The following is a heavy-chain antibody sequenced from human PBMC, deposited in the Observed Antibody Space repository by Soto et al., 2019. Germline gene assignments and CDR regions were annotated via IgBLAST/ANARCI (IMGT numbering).Heavy chain of an antibody. V-gene: IGHV3-23*01. J-gene: IGHJ4*02. CDR1: GLTFSNYA. CDR3: AKNQERELPRVIDF. D-gene: IGHD1-7*01. CDR2: MSGSGSTT. Sequence: GGSLRLSCATSGLTFSNYAMSRVRQAPGGGLEWVSSMSGSGSTTYYADSVRGRFTISRDRSKNTLYLQMSSLRAEDTALYYCAKNQERELPRVIDFWGQGTLVTVSS.